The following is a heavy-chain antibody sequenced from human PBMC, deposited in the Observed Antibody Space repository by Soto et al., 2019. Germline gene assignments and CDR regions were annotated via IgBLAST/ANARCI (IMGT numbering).Heavy chain of an antibody. D-gene: IGHD3-10*01. CDR1: GFTFSSYA. Sequence: GGSLRLSCAASGFTFSSYAMHWVRQAPGKGLEWVAVISYDGSKKYYTDSVKGQFTISRDNSKNTLFLQMNSLRPEDTAVYYCTRAPQFISQGPKFDYLGQGTLATVSS. CDR2: ISYDGSKK. V-gene: IGHV3-30*04. J-gene: IGHJ4*02. CDR3: TRAPQFISQGPKFDY.